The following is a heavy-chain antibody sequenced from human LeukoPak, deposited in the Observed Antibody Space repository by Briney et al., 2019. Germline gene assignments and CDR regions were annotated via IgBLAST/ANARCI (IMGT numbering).Heavy chain of an antibody. D-gene: IGHD3-10*01. CDR3: ARETLHYYGSGSPDY. V-gene: IGHV1-24*01. Sequence: GASVKVSCKVSGYTLTELSMHWVRQAPGRGLEWMGGFDPEDGETIYAQKFQGRVTMTEDTSTDTAYMELSSLRSEDTAVYYCARETLHYYGSGSPDYWGQGTLVTVSS. CDR1: GYTLTELS. CDR2: FDPEDGET. J-gene: IGHJ4*02.